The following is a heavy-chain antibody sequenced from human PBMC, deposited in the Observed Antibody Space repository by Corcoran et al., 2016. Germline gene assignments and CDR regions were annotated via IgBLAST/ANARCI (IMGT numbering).Heavy chain of an antibody. J-gene: IGHJ4*02. CDR1: GYTFTSYD. D-gene: IGHD3-16*01. V-gene: IGHV1-8*01. CDR3: GSVGGSTGVGGYYFDY. CDR2: MNPNSGNT. Sequence: QVQLVQSGAEVKKPGASVKVSCKASGYTFTSYDINWVRQATGQGLEWMGWMNPNSGNTGYAQKFQGRVTMTRNTSISTAYMELGSLRSEDTAVYYWGSVGGSTGVGGYYFDYWGQGTLVTISS.